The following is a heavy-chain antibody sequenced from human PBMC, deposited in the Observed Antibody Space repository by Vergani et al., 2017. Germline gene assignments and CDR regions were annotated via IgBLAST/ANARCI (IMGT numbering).Heavy chain of an antibody. CDR3: AKDLTSGAYGMDV. Sequence: QVQLVESGGGVVQPGGSLRLSCAASGFTFSSYGMHWVRQAPGKGLEWVAFIRYDGSNKYYADSVKGRFTISRDNSKNTLSLQMNSLRAEDTAVYYCAKDLTSGAYGMDVWGQGTTVTVSS. D-gene: IGHD3-10*01. V-gene: IGHV3-30*02. CDR1: GFTFSSYG. CDR2: IRYDGSNK. J-gene: IGHJ6*02.